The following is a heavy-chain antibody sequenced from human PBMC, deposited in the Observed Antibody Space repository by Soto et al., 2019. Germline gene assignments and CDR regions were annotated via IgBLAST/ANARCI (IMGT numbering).Heavy chain of an antibody. CDR3: ARVAIATYYDFWSGYYDYFDY. V-gene: IGHV4-38-2*01. CDR2: IYHSGST. Sequence: SETLSLTGAVSGYSISSGYYWGWIRQRPGKGLEWIGSIYHSGSTYYNPSLKSRVTISVDTSKNQFSLKLSSVTAADTAVYYCARVAIATYYDFWSGYYDYFDYWGQGTLVTVSS. CDR1: GYSISSGYY. J-gene: IGHJ4*02. D-gene: IGHD3-3*01.